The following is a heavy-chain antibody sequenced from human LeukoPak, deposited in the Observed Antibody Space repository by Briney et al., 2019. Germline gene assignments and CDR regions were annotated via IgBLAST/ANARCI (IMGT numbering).Heavy chain of an antibody. CDR3: AKDSAAGRGDYYYMDV. D-gene: IGHD6-13*01. Sequence: GGSLRLSCAASGFTFSSYGMHWVRQAPGKGLEWVAFIRYDGSNKYYADSVKGRFTISRDNSKNTLYLQMNSLRAEDTAVYYCAKDSAAGRGDYYYMDVWGKGTTVTVSS. V-gene: IGHV3-30*02. CDR1: GFTFSSYG. J-gene: IGHJ6*03. CDR2: IRYDGSNK.